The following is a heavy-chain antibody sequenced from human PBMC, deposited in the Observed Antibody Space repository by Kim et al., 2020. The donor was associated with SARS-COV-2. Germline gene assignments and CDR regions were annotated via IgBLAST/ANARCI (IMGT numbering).Heavy chain of an antibody. CDR2: VSYTGST. V-gene: IGHV4-61*01. Sequence: SETLSLTCTVSGDSVNSGTYFWSWIRQPPGKGLEWIGFVSYTGSTSYIPSLKSRVTISLDTSKNQFSLKLSPVTAADTAVYYCARGGGYYYGNDAFDSWGQGTLVTVSS. CDR3: ARGGGYYYGNDAFDS. D-gene: IGHD5-18*01. CDR1: GDSVNSGTYF. J-gene: IGHJ4*02.